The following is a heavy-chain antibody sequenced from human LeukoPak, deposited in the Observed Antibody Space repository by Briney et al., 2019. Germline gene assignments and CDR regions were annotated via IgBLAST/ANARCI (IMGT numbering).Heavy chain of an antibody. D-gene: IGHD6-19*01. Sequence: SETLSLTCAVYGGSFSGYYWSWIRQPPGKGLEWIGEINHSGSTNYNPSLKSRVTISVDTSKNQFSLKLSSVTAADTAVYYCASSSGWYRIRVLFFDYWGQGTLVTVSS. CDR2: INHSGST. V-gene: IGHV4-34*01. CDR3: ASSSGWYRIRVLFFDY. J-gene: IGHJ4*02. CDR1: GGSFSGYY.